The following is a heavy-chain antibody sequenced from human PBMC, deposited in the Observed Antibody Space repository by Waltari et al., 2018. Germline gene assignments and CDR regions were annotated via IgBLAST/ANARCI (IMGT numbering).Heavy chain of an antibody. D-gene: IGHD2-15*01. CDR2: ISSSGSTI. CDR1: GFTFSSYE. Sequence: EVQLVESGGGLVQPGGSMRLSCAASGFTFSSYEMNWVRQAPGKGLEWVSYISSSGSTIYYADSVKGRFTISRDNAKNSLYLQMNSLRAEDTAVYYCARENEDTGVDYWGQGTLVTVSS. CDR3: ARENEDTGVDY. J-gene: IGHJ4*02. V-gene: IGHV3-48*03.